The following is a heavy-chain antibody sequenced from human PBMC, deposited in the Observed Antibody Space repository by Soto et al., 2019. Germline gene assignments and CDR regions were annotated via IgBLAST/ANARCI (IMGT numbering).Heavy chain of an antibody. V-gene: IGHV3-74*01. CDR3: ARSLRGCSGGSCYKIEFFDY. Sequence: EVQLVESGGGLVQPGGSLRLSCAASGFTFSSYWMHWVRQAPGKGLVWVSRINSDGSSTSYADSVKGRFTISRDNAKNTLYLQMNSLRAQDTAVYYCARSLRGCSGGSCYKIEFFDYWGQGTLVTVSS. J-gene: IGHJ4*02. D-gene: IGHD2-15*01. CDR2: INSDGSST. CDR1: GFTFSSYW.